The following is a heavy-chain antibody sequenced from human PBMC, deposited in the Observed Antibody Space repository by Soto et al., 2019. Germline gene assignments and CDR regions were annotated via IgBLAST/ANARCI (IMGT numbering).Heavy chain of an antibody. D-gene: IGHD1-7*01. CDR2: ISPVTGGE. V-gene: IGHV1-2*02. Sequence: QVQLVQSGAEVKKPGASVKVSCKASGYTFTGHYIYWVRQAPGQGPEWMGEISPVTGGEKYAQKFQGRVTMPRDTSITTVYMELTNLIPDDTAVYYCGRGRSGELVVFYWGQGTLVSVSS. J-gene: IGHJ4*02. CDR1: GYTFTGHY. CDR3: GRGRSGELVVFY.